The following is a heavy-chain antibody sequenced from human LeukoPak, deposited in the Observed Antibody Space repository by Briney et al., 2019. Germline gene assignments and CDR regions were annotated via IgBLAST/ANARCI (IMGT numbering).Heavy chain of an antibody. J-gene: IGHJ4*02. Sequence: ASVKVSCKASGYTFTSYDINWVRQATGQGLEWMGWISAYNGNTNYAQKLQGRVTMTTDTSTSTAYMELRSLRSDDTAVYYCARDGFQVGATTIDYWGQGTLVTVSS. CDR3: ARDGFQVGATTIDY. V-gene: IGHV1-18*01. CDR2: ISAYNGNT. CDR1: GYTFTSYD. D-gene: IGHD1-26*01.